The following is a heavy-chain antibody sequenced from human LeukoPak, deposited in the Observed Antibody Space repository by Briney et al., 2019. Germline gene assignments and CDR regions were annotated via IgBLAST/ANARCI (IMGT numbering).Heavy chain of an antibody. D-gene: IGHD2-2*01. J-gene: IGHJ6*03. CDR3: ARGMKVRNYYYYYYYMDV. V-gene: IGHV3-11*01. CDR2: ISSSGNTI. CDR1: GFTFSDYY. Sequence: MTGGSLRLSCAASGFTFSDYYMSWIRQAPGKGLEWVSYISSSGNTIYYTDSVKGRFTIPRDNAKNSLYLQMNSLRAEDTAVYYCARGMKVRNYYYYYYYMDVWGKGTTVTVSS.